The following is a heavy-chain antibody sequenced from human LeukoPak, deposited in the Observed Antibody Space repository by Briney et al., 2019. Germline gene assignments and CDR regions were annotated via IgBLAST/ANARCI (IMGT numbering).Heavy chain of an antibody. J-gene: IGHJ4*02. V-gene: IGHV1-69*05. CDR2: IIPIFGTA. Sequence: ASVKVSCKASGGTFSSYAISWVRQAPGQGLEWMGGIIPIFGTANYAQKFQGRVTITTDESTSTAYMELSSLRSEDTAVYYCARSGGVGATVSFDYWGQGTLVTVSS. D-gene: IGHD1-26*01. CDR1: GGTFSSYA. CDR3: ARSGGVGATVSFDY.